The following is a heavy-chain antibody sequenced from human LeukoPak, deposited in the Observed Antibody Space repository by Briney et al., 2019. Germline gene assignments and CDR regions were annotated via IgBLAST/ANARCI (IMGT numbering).Heavy chain of an antibody. J-gene: IGHJ5*02. CDR2: ISSSGSTI. Sequence: NPGGSLRLSCAASGFTFSDYYMSWIRQAPGKGLEWVSYISSSGSTIYYADSVKGRFTISRDNSKNTLYLQMNSLRAEDTAVYYCARKVDSYGSGNNWFDPWGQGTLVTVSS. V-gene: IGHV3-11*04. D-gene: IGHD5-18*01. CDR1: GFTFSDYY. CDR3: ARKVDSYGSGNNWFDP.